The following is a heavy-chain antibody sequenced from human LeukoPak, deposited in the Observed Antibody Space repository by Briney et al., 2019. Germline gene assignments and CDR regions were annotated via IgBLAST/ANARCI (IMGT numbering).Heavy chain of an antibody. CDR3: ASVSNGGYYYGMDV. D-gene: IGHD3-10*01. Sequence: SETLSLTCTVSGGSISSSSYYWGWIRQPPGKGLEWIGEINHSGSTNYNPSLKSRVTISVDTSKNQFSLKLSSVTAADTAVYYCASVSNGGYYYGMDVWGQGTTVTVSS. V-gene: IGHV4-39*07. J-gene: IGHJ6*02. CDR2: INHSGST. CDR1: GGSISSSSYY.